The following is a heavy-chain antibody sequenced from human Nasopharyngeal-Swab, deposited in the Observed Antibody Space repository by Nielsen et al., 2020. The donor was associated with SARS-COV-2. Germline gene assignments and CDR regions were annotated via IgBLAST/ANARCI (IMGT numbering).Heavy chain of an antibody. CDR2: ISAYNGLT. Sequence: ASVKVSCKASGYTFSSYGITWVRQAPGQGLEWMGWISAYNGLTDYAQKFQGRVTMTTDTSTSTSYMELRSLRSDDTAVYYCARDRGGSFPSYYFDYWGQGTLVTVSS. V-gene: IGHV1-18*04. J-gene: IGHJ4*02. D-gene: IGHD1-26*01. CDR3: ARDRGGSFPSYYFDY. CDR1: GYTFSSYG.